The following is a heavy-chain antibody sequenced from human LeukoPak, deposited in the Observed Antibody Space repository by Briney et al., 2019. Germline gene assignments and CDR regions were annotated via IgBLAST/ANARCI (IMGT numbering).Heavy chain of an antibody. V-gene: IGHV4-34*01. CDR1: GGSFSGYY. Sequence: KTSETLSLTCAVYGGSFSGYYWSWIRQPPGKGLEWIGEINHSGSTNYNPSLKSRVTISVDTSKNQFSLKLSSVTAADTAVYYCARGGIVGAAFEYYYGMDVWGQGTTVTVSS. D-gene: IGHD1-26*01. CDR2: INHSGST. J-gene: IGHJ6*02. CDR3: ARGGIVGAAFEYYYGMDV.